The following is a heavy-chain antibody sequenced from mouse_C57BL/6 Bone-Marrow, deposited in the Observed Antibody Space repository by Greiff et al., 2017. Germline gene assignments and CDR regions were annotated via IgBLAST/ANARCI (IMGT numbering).Heavy chain of an antibody. CDR2: ISDGGSYT. CDR1: GFTFSSYA. V-gene: IGHV5-4*01. Sequence: EVMLVESGGGLVKPGGSLKLSCAASGFTFSSYAMSWVRQTPEKRLEWVATISDGGSYTYYPDNVKGRFTISRDNAKNNLYLQMSHLKSEDTAMYYCAREGLDGSSSFFDYWGQGTTLTVSS. J-gene: IGHJ2*01. CDR3: AREGLDGSSSFFDY. D-gene: IGHD1-1*01.